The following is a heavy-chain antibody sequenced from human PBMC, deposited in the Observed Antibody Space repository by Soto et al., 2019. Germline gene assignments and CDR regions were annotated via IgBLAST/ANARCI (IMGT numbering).Heavy chain of an antibody. V-gene: IGHV1-18*04. CDR1: GYTFTSYG. J-gene: IGHJ6*02. Sequence: APVKVSCKASGYTFTSYGISWVRQAPGQGLEWMGWISAYNGNTNYAQKLQGRVTMTTDTSTSTAYMELRSLRSDDTAVYYCASPXYNWNDDDYHCYYGMDVWGQGTTVTVSS. D-gene: IGHD1-20*01. CDR3: ASPXYNWNDDDYHCYYGMDV. CDR2: ISAYNGNT.